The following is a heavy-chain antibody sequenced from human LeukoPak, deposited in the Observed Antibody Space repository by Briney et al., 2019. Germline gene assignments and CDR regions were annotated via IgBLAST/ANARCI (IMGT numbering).Heavy chain of an antibody. CDR1: GYTFTSYG. V-gene: IGHV1-18*01. CDR3: AREGLGELTLDY. D-gene: IGHD3-16*01. J-gene: IGHJ4*02. Sequence: ASVKVSCKASGYTFTSYGISWVRQAPGQGLEWMGWISTYNGDTNYAQKLQGRVTMTTDTSTSTAYMELRSLRSDDTAVYYCAREGLGELTLDYWGQGTLGTVSS. CDR2: ISTYNGDT.